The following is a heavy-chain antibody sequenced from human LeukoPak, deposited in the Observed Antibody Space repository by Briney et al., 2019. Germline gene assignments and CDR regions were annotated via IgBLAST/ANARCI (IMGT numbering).Heavy chain of an antibody. J-gene: IGHJ3*02. V-gene: IGHV3-74*01. CDR1: GFTFSSYW. CDR3: AREDSSGWNDAFDI. CDR2: INSDGSST. D-gene: IGHD6-19*01. Sequence: GGSLRLSCAASGFTFSSYWMHWVRQAPGKGLVWVSRINSDGSSTSYADSVKGRFIISRDNAKNTLYLQMNSLRAEDTAVYYCAREDSSGWNDAFDIWGQGTMVTVSS.